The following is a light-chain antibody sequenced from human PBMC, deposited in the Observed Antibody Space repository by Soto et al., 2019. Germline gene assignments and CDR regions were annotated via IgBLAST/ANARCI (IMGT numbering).Light chain of an antibody. CDR2: DAS. V-gene: IGKV3-11*01. Sequence: IVLTQSPATLSLSPGERATLPCRASQSISYNLAWYQQKPGQDPRLLIYDASNRATGVPARFSGSWSGTDFTLSISSLEPAYFAVYYCQQRGDWPLYTFGQGSRLEIK. J-gene: IGKJ2*01. CDR3: QQRGDWPLYT. CDR1: QSISYN.